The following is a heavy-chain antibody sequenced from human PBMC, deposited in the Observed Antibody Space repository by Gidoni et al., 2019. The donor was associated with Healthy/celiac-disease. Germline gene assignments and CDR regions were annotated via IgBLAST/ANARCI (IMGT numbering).Heavy chain of an antibody. D-gene: IGHD2-2*01. CDR2: IYYSGST. CDR3: AGLVVPAAMSFSYYYYGMDV. CDR1: GGSISSGGYY. J-gene: IGHJ6*02. V-gene: IGHV4-31*03. Sequence: QVQLQESGPGLVKPSQTLSLTCTFSGGSISSGGYYWRWIRQHPGKGLEWIGYIYYSGSTYYNPSLKSRVTISVDTSKNQFSLKLSSVTAADTAVYYCAGLVVPAAMSFSYYYYGMDVWGQGTTVTVSS.